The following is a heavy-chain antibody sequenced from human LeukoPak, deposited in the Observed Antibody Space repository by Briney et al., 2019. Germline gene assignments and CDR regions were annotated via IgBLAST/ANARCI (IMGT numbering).Heavy chain of an antibody. CDR1: GYTFTSYY. V-gene: IGHV1-46*01. CDR3: ARRIATEGGGWFDP. CDR2: INPSGGST. D-gene: IGHD2-21*01. Sequence: ASVKVSCKASGYTFTSYYMHWVRQAPGQGLEWMGIINPSGGSTSYAQKFQGRVTMTRDTSTSTVYMELSSLKASDSAMYYCARRIATEGGGWFDPWGQGTMVTVSS. J-gene: IGHJ5*02.